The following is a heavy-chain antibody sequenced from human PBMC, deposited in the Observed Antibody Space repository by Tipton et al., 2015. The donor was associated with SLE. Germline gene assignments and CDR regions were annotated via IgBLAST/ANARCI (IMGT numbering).Heavy chain of an antibody. CDR2: ISSNGGST. D-gene: IGHD3-22*01. V-gene: IGHV3-64*02. J-gene: IGHJ6*02. CDR3: ARGGSGYYHYGMGV. Sequence: SLRLSCAASGFTFSSYAMHWVRQAPGKGLEYVSAISSNGGSTYYADSVKGRFTISRDNSKNTLYLQMGSLRAEDMAVYYCARGGSGYYHYGMGVWGQGTTVTVSS. CDR1: GFTFSSYA.